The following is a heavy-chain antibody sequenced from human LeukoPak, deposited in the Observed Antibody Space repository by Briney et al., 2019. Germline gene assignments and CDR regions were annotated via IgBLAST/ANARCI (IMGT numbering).Heavy chain of an antibody. CDR2: IKQDGSEK. V-gene: IGHV3-7*01. CDR1: GFTFSSYW. J-gene: IGHJ6*02. CDR3: ARDYESGRDGYNGYYYYGMDV. D-gene: IGHD5-24*01. Sequence: SGGSLRLSCAASGFTFSSYWMSWVRQAPGKGLEWVANIKQDGSEKYYVDSVKGRFTISRDNAKNSLYLQMNSLRAEDTAVYYCARDYESGRDGYNGYYYYGMDVWGQGTTVTVSS.